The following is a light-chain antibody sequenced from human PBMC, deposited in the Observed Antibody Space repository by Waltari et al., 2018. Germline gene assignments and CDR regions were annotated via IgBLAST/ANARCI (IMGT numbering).Light chain of an antibody. CDR3: QQYNNWLT. J-gene: IGKJ4*01. Sequence: SPAILSVSPGQRATLFCRASQSVSDDLAWYQHTSGQPPRLLIYRASYRATGVPARFSGSGSGTEFTLTISSLQSEDFAVYYCQQYNNWLTFGGGTKGEV. CDR2: RAS. V-gene: IGKV3-15*01. CDR1: QSVSDD.